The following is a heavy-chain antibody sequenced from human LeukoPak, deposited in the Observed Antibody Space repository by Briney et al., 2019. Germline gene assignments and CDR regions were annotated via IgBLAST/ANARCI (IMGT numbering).Heavy chain of an antibody. CDR3: ARANGGGAYYPFDY. D-gene: IGHD4-17*01. Sequence: ASVKVSCKASGYSFTGYYIHWVRQAPGRGLEWMGWINPYSGDTDSAQKFQGRVAVTRDTSITAAYMDLSRLTSDDTAVYYCARANGGGAYYPFDYWGQGALVTVSS. CDR2: INPYSGDT. J-gene: IGHJ4*02. V-gene: IGHV1-2*02. CDR1: GYSFTGYY.